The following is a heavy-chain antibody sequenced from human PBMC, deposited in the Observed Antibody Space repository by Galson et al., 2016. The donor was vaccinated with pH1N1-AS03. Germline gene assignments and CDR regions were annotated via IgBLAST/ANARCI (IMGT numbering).Heavy chain of an antibody. Sequence: SLRLSCAASGFTFEDYAMHWVRKAPGTGLEWVSLIGGNGLNPGYADSVKGRFTMSRDNRKNFVYLEMHSLTTEDRALYYCAKDMNRFDYWGQGTRVTVSS. J-gene: IGHJ4*02. CDR2: IGGNGLNP. CDR3: AKDMNRFDY. D-gene: IGHD1-14*01. CDR1: GFTFEDYA. V-gene: IGHV3-43*02.